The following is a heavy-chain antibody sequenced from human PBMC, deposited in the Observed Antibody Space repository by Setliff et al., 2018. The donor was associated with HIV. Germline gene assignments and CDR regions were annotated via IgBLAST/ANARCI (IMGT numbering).Heavy chain of an antibody. J-gene: IGHJ4*02. D-gene: IGHD3-3*01. CDR3: ARVVDRDYDFWSAYEY. CDR2: MIPKSGNT. V-gene: IGHV1-2*02. CDR1: GYTFIVYY. Sequence: ASVKVSCKASGYTFIVYYIHWVRQATGQGLEWMGLMIPKSGNTGYAQKFQGRVTMTRNTSLSTAYMELSWLTSDDTAVYYCARVVDRDYDFWSAYEYWGQGTMVTVSS.